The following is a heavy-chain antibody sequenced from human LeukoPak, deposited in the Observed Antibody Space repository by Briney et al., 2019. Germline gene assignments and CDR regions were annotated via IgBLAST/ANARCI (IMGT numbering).Heavy chain of an antibody. J-gene: IGHJ4*02. CDR1: GFTCSRYM. Sequence: QTGGSLRLSCAASGFTCSRYMMSWVRQAPGKGLEWVANIKQDGSEKYSVDSVKGRFTISRDNAKTSLYLQMNSLRAEDTAVYYCARDRAYSGSYYHDDWGQGTLVTVSS. CDR2: IKQDGSEK. D-gene: IGHD1-26*01. CDR3: ARDRAYSGSYYHDD. V-gene: IGHV3-7*03.